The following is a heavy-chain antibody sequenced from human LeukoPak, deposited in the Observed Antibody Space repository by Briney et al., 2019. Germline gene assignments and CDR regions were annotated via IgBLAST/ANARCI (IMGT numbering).Heavy chain of an antibody. Sequence: GGSLRLSCAASGFTVSDSFMTWVRQAPGKGLEWVSVIYVAGNTYYADSVKGRFTVSRDNSKNTLYLQMNSLRADDTAVYYCAREMLRDGSYLIEDWGQGILVTVSS. CDR2: IYVAGNT. V-gene: IGHV3-53*01. CDR3: AREMLRDGSYLIED. D-gene: IGHD1-26*01. J-gene: IGHJ4*02. CDR1: GFTVSDSF.